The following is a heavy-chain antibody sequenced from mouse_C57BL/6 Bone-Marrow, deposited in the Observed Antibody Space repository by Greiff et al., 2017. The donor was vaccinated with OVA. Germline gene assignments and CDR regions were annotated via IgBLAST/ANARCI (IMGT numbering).Heavy chain of an antibody. J-gene: IGHJ3*01. V-gene: IGHV5-16*01. CDR1: GFTFSDYY. Sequence: EVQVVESEGGLVQPGSSMKLSCTASGFTFSDYYMAWVRQVPETGLEWVANIHSDGGSTYYLDSLKSRFIISRDTAKNILYLQMSSLKSEDTATYYCVRGYHWFAYWGQGTLVTVSA. CDR3: VRGYHWFAY. CDR2: IHSDGGST. D-gene: IGHD1-1*01.